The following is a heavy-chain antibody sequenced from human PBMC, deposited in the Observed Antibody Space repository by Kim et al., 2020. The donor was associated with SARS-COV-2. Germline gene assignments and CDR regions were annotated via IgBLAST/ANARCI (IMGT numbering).Heavy chain of an antibody. CDR3: TSRLWFGEHPFYYYG. D-gene: IGHD3-10*01. J-gene: IGHJ6*01. Sequence: GGSLRLSCAASGFTFSGSAMHWVRQASGKGLEWVGRIRSKDNSYAKAYAASVKGRITISRDDSKNTAYLHMNRLKTEDTAEYYSTSRLWFGEHPFYYYG. CDR2: IRSKDNSYAK. CDR1: GFTFSGSA. V-gene: IGHV3-73*01.